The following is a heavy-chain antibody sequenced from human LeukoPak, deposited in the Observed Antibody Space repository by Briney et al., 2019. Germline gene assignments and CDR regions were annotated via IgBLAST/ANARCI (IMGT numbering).Heavy chain of an antibody. Sequence: SETLSLTCTVSGGPISSSSYYWGWIRQPPGKGLEWIGRIYYSGSTYYNPSLKSRVTISVDTSKNQFSLKLSSVTAADTAVYYCASPRPLDYDYVWGSYFVMWGQGTLVTVSS. CDR1: GGPISSSSYY. J-gene: IGHJ4*02. V-gene: IGHV4-39*01. CDR3: ASPRPLDYDYVWGSYFVM. D-gene: IGHD3-16*01. CDR2: IYYSGST.